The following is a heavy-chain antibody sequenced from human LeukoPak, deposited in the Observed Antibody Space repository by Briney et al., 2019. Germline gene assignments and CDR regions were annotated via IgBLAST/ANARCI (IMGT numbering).Heavy chain of an antibody. V-gene: IGHV4-34*01. CDR2: INHSGST. J-gene: IGHJ4*02. CDR1: GGSFSGYY. CDR3: ARVSNSSSAVGYFDY. D-gene: IGHD2-2*01. Sequence: PSETLSLTCAVYGGSFSGYYWSWIRQPPGKGLEWIGEINHSGSTNYNPSLKSRVTITVDTSKNQFSLKLSSVTAADTAVYYCARVSNSSSAVGYFDYWGQGTLVTVSS.